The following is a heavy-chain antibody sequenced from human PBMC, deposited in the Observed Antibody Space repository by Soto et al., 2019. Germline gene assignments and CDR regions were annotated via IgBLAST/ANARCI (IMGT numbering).Heavy chain of an antibody. CDR3: ARDPTRFGERRFYYGMDV. CDR1: GFTFSSYS. J-gene: IGHJ6*02. Sequence: EVQLVESGGGLVQPGGSLRLSCAASGFTFSSYSMNWVRQAPGKGLEWVSYISSSSSTIYYADSVKGRFTISRDNAKNSLYLQMNSLRAEDTAVDYCARDPTRFGERRFYYGMDVWGQGTTVTVSS. CDR2: ISSSSSTI. D-gene: IGHD3-10*01. V-gene: IGHV3-48*01.